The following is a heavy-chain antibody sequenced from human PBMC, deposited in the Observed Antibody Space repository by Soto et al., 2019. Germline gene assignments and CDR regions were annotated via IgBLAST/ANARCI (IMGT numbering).Heavy chain of an antibody. CDR3: AKDGERKRVVTAMRWSRDAFDI. J-gene: IGHJ3*02. CDR2: ISGSGGST. D-gene: IGHD2-21*02. Sequence: GGSLRLSCAASGFTFSSYAMSWVRQAPGKGLEWVSAISGSGGSTYYADSVKGRFTISRDNSKNTLYLQMNSLRAEDTAVYYCAKDGERKRVVTAMRWSRDAFDIWGQGTMVTVSS. V-gene: IGHV3-23*01. CDR1: GFTFSSYA.